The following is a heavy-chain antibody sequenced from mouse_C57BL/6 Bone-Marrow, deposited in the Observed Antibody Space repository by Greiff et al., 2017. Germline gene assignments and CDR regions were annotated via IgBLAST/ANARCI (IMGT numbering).Heavy chain of an antibody. D-gene: IGHD2-4*01. Sequence: VHVKQSGPELVKPGASVKISCKASGYSFTDYNMNWVKQSNGKSLEWIGVINPNYGTTSYNQQFKGKATLTVDQSSSTAYMQLNSLTSEDSAVYYCARGYDYDYARDYWGQGTSVTVSS. CDR1: GYSFTDYN. J-gene: IGHJ4*01. V-gene: IGHV1-39*01. CDR2: INPNYGTT. CDR3: ARGYDYDYARDY.